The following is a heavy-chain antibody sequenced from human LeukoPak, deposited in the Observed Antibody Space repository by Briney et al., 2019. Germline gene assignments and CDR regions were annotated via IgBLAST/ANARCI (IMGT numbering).Heavy chain of an antibody. CDR3: ASGRFRNYGGKVYYYYGMDV. CDR2: IHPGDSDT. V-gene: IGHV5-51*01. J-gene: IGHJ6*02. Sequence: GESLKISCKGSGYSFTSYWIVWVRQMPGKGLEWMGIIHPGDSDTRYSPSFQGQVTISADKSISTAYLQWSSLKASDTAMYYCASGRFRNYGGKVYYYYGMDVWGQGTTVTVSS. CDR1: GYSFTSYW. D-gene: IGHD4/OR15-4a*01.